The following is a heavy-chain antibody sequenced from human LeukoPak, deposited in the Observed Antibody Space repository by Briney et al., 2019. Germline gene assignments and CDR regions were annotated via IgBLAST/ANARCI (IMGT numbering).Heavy chain of an antibody. CDR2: ITSSSLYI. V-gene: IGHV3-21*01. Sequence: GGSLRLSCAASGFTFSSYTMNWVRQAPGKGLEWVSSITSSSLYIYYADSVRGRFTISRGNAKNSLYLQMNSLRAEDTAVYYCAELGITMIGGVWGKGTTVTISS. J-gene: IGHJ6*04. D-gene: IGHD3-10*02. CDR3: AELGITMIGGV. CDR1: GFTFSSYT.